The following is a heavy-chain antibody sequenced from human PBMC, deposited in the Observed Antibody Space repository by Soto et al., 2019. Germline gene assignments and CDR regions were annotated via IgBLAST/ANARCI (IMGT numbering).Heavy chain of an antibody. CDR1: GGSFTSNNW. J-gene: IGHJ4*02. V-gene: IGHV4-4*02. D-gene: IGHD1-7*01. CDR2: IYRTGST. CDR3: ASRDPGTSVNY. Sequence: SETLSLTCAVSGGSFTSNNWWTWVRQPPGQGLEWIGEIYRTGSTNYNPSLKSRVTISLDKSENQFSLKVTSLTAADTAVYYCASRDPGTSVNYWGQGTLVTVSS.